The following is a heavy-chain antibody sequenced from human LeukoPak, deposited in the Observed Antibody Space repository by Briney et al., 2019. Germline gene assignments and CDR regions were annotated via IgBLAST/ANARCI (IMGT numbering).Heavy chain of an antibody. Sequence: PGGSLRLSCAASGFTFNSYGMTWVRQAPGEGLEWVSTISGSGGTTYYADSVKGRFTISRDNSKNTLSLQMNSLRAEDTALYFCARGSFGPDYWGQGILVTVSS. CDR2: ISGSGGTT. CDR3: ARGSFGPDY. J-gene: IGHJ4*02. D-gene: IGHD3-10*01. V-gene: IGHV3-23*01. CDR1: GFTFNSYG.